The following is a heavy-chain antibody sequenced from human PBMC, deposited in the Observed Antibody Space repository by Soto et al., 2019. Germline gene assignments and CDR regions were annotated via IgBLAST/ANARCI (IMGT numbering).Heavy chain of an antibody. J-gene: IGHJ5*01. D-gene: IGHD3-3*01. CDR2: VYYSGTT. Sequence: PSETLSLTCSVSGESIRSSSYYWDWIRQSPRKGLEWVGSVYYSGTTYYNPSLKSRVSIPIDTSKNQFSLKLSSVTAADTAVYYCASVNFWRGKGLLDSWGKGTLVTVSS. V-gene: IGHV4-39*01. CDR1: GESIRSSSYY. CDR3: ASVNFWRGKGLLDS.